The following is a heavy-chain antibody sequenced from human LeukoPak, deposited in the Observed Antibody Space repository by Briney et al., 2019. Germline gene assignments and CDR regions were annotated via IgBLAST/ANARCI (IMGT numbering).Heavy chain of an antibody. J-gene: IGHJ5*02. D-gene: IGHD2-2*01. CDR1: GGSFSGYY. V-gene: IGHV4-34*01. CDR3: ARGKRRAVPPALNWFDP. Sequence: PSETLSLTCAVYGGSFSGYYWSWIRQPPGKGLEWIGEINHSGSTNYNPSLKSRVTISVDTSKNQFSLKLSSVTAADTAVYYCARGKRRAVPPALNWFDPWGQGTLATVSS. CDR2: INHSGST.